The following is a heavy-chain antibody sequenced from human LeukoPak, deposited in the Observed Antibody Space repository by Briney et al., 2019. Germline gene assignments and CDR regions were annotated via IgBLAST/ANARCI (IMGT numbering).Heavy chain of an antibody. CDR2: IYYSGST. D-gene: IGHD2-8*01. CDR1: GGSISSSSYY. J-gene: IGHJ4*02. V-gene: IGHV4-39*02. Sequence: SETLSLTCTVSGGSISSSSYYWGWIRQPPGKGLEWIGSIYYSGSTYYNPSLKSRVTISVDTSKNQFSLKLSSVTAADTAVYYCARDIVLMVYASRFDYWGQGTLVTVSS. CDR3: ARDIVLMVYASRFDY.